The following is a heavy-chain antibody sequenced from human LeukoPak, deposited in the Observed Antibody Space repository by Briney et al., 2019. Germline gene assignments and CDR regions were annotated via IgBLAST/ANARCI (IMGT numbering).Heavy chain of an antibody. J-gene: IGHJ4*02. V-gene: IGHV3-30-3*01. Sequence: GGSLSLSFAASGFTFSSYAMHWVRQAPGKGLEWVAVISYDGSNKYYADSVKGRFTISRGNSKNTLYLQMNSQRAEDTAVYYCARGEASLRFLEWLPVEDFDYWGQGTLVTVSS. D-gene: IGHD3-3*01. CDR2: ISYDGSNK. CDR1: GFTFSSYA. CDR3: ARGEASLRFLEWLPVEDFDY.